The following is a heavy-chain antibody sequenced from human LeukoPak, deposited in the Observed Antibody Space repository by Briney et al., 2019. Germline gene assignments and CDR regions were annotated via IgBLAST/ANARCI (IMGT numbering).Heavy chain of an antibody. CDR1: GFIFSSYS. CDR3: ARATTPVAAAGTDWFFDL. J-gene: IGHJ2*01. CDR2: IWFDGSTK. V-gene: IGHV3-33*08. Sequence: GGSLRLSCAGSGFIFSSYSMNWVRQAPGKGLEWVAVIWFDGSTKYYADSVKGRFTISRDNSKNALYLQMNSLRDEDTAVYYCARATTPVAAAGTDWFFDLWGRGTLVTVSS. D-gene: IGHD6-13*01.